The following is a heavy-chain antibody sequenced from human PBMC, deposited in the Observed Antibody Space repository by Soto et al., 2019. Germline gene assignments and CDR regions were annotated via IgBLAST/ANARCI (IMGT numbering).Heavy chain of an antibody. Sequence: QVQLVQSGAEVKKPGSSVKVSCKASGGTFGTYGISWVRQAPGQGLEWMGGIIPIFGTTNYAQKFQGRVTITADEATTTAYMELWSLRSEDMAVYFCAREDPTLFFDYWGQGTLVTVSS. V-gene: IGHV1-69*01. D-gene: IGHD1-1*01. CDR3: AREDPTLFFDY. J-gene: IGHJ4*02. CDR1: GGTFGTYG. CDR2: IIPIFGTT.